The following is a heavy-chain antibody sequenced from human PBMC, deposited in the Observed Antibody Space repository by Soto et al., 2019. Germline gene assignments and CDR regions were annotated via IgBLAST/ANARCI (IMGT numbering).Heavy chain of an antibody. J-gene: IGHJ3*02. CDR3: ARDFVRGNSFGSEAFDI. D-gene: IGHD3-3*01. CDR1: GGTFSNTA. CDR2: VIPIYNTA. V-gene: IGHV1-69*01. Sequence: QLQLVQSGAEVKKPGSSVKVSCKASGGTFSNTAISWVRQAPGQGLQWLGGVIPIYNTALYKQNFQGRVTITADESTNTAYMELTDLTSDDTGMYFCARDFVRGNSFGSEAFDIWGQGTMIIVSS.